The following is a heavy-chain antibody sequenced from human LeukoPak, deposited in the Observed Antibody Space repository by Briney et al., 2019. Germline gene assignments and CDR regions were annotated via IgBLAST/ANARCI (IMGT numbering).Heavy chain of an antibody. CDR2: IKQDGSEK. V-gene: IGHV3-7*01. D-gene: IGHD6-13*01. J-gene: IGHJ6*02. CDR3: ARDMGSSWYGYGMDV. CDR1: GFTFSSYW. Sequence: GGSLRLSCAASGFTFSSYWMSWVRQAPGKGLEWVANIKQDGSEKYYVDSVKGRFTIPRDNAKNSLYLQMNSLRAEDTAVYYCARDMGSSWYGYGMDVWGQGTTVTVSS.